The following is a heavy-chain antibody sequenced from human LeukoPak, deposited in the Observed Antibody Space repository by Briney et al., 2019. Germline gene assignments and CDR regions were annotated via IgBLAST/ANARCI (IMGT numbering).Heavy chain of an antibody. CDR3: AKPYCRATRCYLYLYGMDV. CDR1: GFTLSNYG. V-gene: IGHV3-30*18. D-gene: IGHD2-2*01. CDR2: ISSDGTTK. J-gene: IGHJ6*02. Sequence: PGGSLRLSCEASGFTLSNYGMHWVRQAAGKGLEWVAVISSDGTTKYYGDSVKGRFTVSRDSSKNTLYLDLNSLRAEDTAVYYCAKPYCRATRCYLYLYGMDVWGQGTTVIVSS.